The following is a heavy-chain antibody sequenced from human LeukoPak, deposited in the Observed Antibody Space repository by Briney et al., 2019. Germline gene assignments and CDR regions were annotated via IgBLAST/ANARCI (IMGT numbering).Heavy chain of an antibody. CDR3: AKHVLGDVDIVATIDGFYNWFDP. CDR2: ISWDSDSI. CDR1: GFIFDDYA. D-gene: IGHD5-12*01. J-gene: IGHJ5*02. Sequence: PGRSLRLSCAASGFIFDDYAMHWVRQAPGKGLEWVSGISWDSDSIDYADSVKGRFTISRDNAKNSLYLQMNSLRAEDTAVYYCAKHVLGDVDIVATIDGFYNWFDPWGQGTLVTVSS. V-gene: IGHV3-9*01.